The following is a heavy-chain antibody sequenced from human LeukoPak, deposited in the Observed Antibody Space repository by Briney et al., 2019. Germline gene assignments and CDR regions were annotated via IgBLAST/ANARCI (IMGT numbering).Heavy chain of an antibody. CDR2: VNTVDTT. CDR3: AGSLAYCGGDCRLGDY. J-gene: IGHJ4*02. CDR1: GFTVSNNY. V-gene: IGHV3-66*01. Sequence: GGSLRLSCAASGFTVSNNYMGWVRQAPAKGLEWVSVVNTVDTTYYADSVRGRFTISRGNSKNTLYLQMNSLRVEDTAVYYCAGSLAYCGGDCRLGDYWGQGTLVTVSS. D-gene: IGHD2-21*02.